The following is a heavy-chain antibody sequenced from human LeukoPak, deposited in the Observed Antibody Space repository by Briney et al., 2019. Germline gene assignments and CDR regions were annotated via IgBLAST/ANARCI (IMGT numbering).Heavy chain of an antibody. CDR2: INHSGST. CDR3: ARGPRRDDYVWGSYRYSRTFDY. V-gene: IGHV4-34*01. Sequence: SETLSLTCAVYGGSFSGYYWSWIRQPPGKGLEWIGEINHSGSTNYNPSLKSRVTISVDTSKNQFSLKLSSVTAADTAVYYCARGPRRDDYVWGSYRYSRTFDYWGQGTLVTVSS. D-gene: IGHD3-16*02. J-gene: IGHJ4*02. CDR1: GGSFSGYY.